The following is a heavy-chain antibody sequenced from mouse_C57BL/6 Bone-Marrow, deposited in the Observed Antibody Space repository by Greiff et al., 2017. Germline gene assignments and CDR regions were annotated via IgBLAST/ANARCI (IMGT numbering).Heavy chain of an antibody. D-gene: IGHD1-1*01. J-gene: IGHJ1*03. CDR2: IDPSDSET. Sequence: QVQLQQSGAELVRPGSSVKLSCKASGYTFTSYWMHWVKQRPIQGLEWIGNIDPSDSETHYNQKFKDKATLTVDKSSSTAYMQLSSLTSEDSAVYYCARGDYYGSSFYWYFDVWGTGTTVTVSS. CDR1: GYTFTSYW. CDR3: ARGDYYGSSFYWYFDV. V-gene: IGHV1-52*01.